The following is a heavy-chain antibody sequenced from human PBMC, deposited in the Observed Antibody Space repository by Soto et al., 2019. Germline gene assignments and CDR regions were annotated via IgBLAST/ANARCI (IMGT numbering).Heavy chain of an antibody. D-gene: IGHD6-6*01. CDR1: GFTVSSKY. CDR3: EIASSSSVGYAMDV. J-gene: IGHJ6*02. CDR2: IYSGDTT. Sequence: PGGSLRLSCAASGFTVSSKYMTWVRQVPGKGLEWVSAIYSGDTTYYADSVKGRFTISRDNSKNTLYLQMNSLRAEDTALYYCEIASSSSVGYAMDVWGQGTTVNVSS. V-gene: IGHV3-53*01.